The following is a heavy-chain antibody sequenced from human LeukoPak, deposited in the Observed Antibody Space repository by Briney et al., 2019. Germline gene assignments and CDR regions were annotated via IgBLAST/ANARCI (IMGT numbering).Heavy chain of an antibody. CDR3: ARAYYGSGSYYWPFDY. CDR2: IYHSGST. J-gene: IGHJ4*02. CDR1: GGSISSGGYS. V-gene: IGHV4-30-2*01. Sequence: SETLSLTCAVSGGSISSGGYSWSWIRQPPGKGLEWIGYIYHSGSTYYNPSLKSRVTISVDRSKNQFSLKLSSVTAADTAVYYCARAYYGSGSYYWPFDYWGQGTLVTVSS. D-gene: IGHD3-10*01.